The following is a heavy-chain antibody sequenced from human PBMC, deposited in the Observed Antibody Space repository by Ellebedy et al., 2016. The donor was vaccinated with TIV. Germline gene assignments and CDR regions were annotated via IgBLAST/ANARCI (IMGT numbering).Heavy chain of an antibody. D-gene: IGHD5-24*01. CDR1: GFTFSSYW. J-gene: IGHJ4*02. V-gene: IGHV3-7*01. Sequence: GESLKISCAASGFTFSSYWMNWVRQAPGKGLEWVANINQDGSEKYYVDSVKGRFTISRDNAKNSLYLQMNSLRAEDTAVYYCARQSQKMATIPGDLGYWGQGTLVTVSS. CDR2: INQDGSEK. CDR3: ARQSQKMATIPGDLGY.